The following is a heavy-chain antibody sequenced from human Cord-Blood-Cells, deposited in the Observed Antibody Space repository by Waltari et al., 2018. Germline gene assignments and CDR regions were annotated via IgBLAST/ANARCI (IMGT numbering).Heavy chain of an antibody. D-gene: IGHD6-6*01. J-gene: IGHJ3*02. Sequence: EVQLVESGGGLVQPGGSLRLSCAASGFTFSSYWMSWVRQAPGKGLGWVANIKQNGSEKYYVDSVKGRLTISRDNAKNSRYLQMNSLRAEDTAVYYCASLAAPDAFDIWGQGTMVTVSS. V-gene: IGHV3-7*01. CDR2: IKQNGSEK. CDR3: ASLAAPDAFDI. CDR1: GFTFSSYW.